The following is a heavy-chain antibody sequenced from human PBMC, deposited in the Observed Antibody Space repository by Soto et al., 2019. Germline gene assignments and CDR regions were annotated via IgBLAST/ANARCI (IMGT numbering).Heavy chain of an antibody. CDR3: AKDQAAAGTISRYFQH. J-gene: IGHJ1*01. V-gene: IGHV3-23*01. Sequence: EVQLLESGGGLVQPEGSLRLSCAASGFTFSSYAMSWVRQAPGKGLEWVSGISGGGGTTYYADSVKGRFTISRDNSKNTLYLQVNSLRAEATAVYYCAKDQAAAGTISRYFQHWGQGTLVTVSS. D-gene: IGHD6-13*01. CDR2: ISGGGGTT. CDR1: GFTFSSYA.